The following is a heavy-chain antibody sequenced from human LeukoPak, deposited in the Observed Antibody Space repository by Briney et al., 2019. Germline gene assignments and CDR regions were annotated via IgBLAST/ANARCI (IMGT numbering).Heavy chain of an antibody. J-gene: IGHJ4*02. D-gene: IGHD1-26*01. CDR1: GFTFSSYS. V-gene: IGHV3-21*01. CDR3: ARDEWELLGVFDY. CDR2: ISSSSSYI. Sequence: GGSLRLSCAASGFTFSSYSMNWVRQAPGKGLEWVSSISSSSSYIYYADSVKGRFTISRDNAKNSLYLQMNSLRAEDTAVYYCARDEWELLGVFDYWGQGTLVTVSS.